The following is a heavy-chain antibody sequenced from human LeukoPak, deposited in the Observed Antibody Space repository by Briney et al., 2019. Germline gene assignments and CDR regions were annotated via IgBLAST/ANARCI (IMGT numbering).Heavy chain of an antibody. Sequence: SETLSLTCTVSGGSIGSYHWSWIRQPPGKGLEWIGFFYYSGSTNYNPSLKSRVTISVDTSKNQFSLKLSSVTAADTAVYYCARAPYGSATNNYYMDVWGKGTTVTVSS. J-gene: IGHJ6*03. V-gene: IGHV4-59*01. CDR3: ARAPYGSATNNYYMDV. CDR1: GGSIGSYH. D-gene: IGHD3-10*01. CDR2: FYYSGST.